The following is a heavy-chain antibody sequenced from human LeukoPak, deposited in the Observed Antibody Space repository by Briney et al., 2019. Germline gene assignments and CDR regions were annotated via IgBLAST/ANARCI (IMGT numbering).Heavy chain of an antibody. CDR1: GGSISSGDKY. V-gene: IGHV4-30-4*08. Sequence: PSGTLSLTCTVSGGSISSGDKYWSWIRQPPGKGLEWIGNVYYSGTTSYNPSLKSRLTISLDTSKNQFSLKLTSVTAADTAVYYCARDWQLVSWGQGTLVTVSS. J-gene: IGHJ5*02. CDR2: VYYSGTT. D-gene: IGHD1-1*01. CDR3: ARDWQLVS.